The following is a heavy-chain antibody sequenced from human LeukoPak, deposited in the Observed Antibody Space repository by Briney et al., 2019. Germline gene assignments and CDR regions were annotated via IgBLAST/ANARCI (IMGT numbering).Heavy chain of an antibody. J-gene: IGHJ1*01. CDR2: ISAYNGNT. D-gene: IGHD2-21*02. Sequence: AAVKVSCKASGYTFTSYGISWVRQAPGQGLEWMGWISAYNGNTNYAQKLQGRVTMTTDTSTSTAYMELRSLRSDDTAVYYCARDAVFGTVTATLQHWGQGTLVTVSS. V-gene: IGHV1-18*01. CDR3: ARDAVFGTVTATLQH. CDR1: GYTFTSYG.